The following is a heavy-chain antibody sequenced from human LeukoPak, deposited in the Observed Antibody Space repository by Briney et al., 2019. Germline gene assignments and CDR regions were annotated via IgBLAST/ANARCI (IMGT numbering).Heavy chain of an antibody. D-gene: IGHD3-10*01. CDR1: GGSMNKYY. CDR3: ALRRITMVRGVIWVSWFDP. V-gene: IGHV4-59*01. CDR2: IYYSGST. Sequence: PSETLSLTCTVSGGSMNKYYWNWIRQPPGKGLEWIGYIYYSGSTYYNPSLRSRVTISVDTSKNQFSLKLSSVTAADTAVYYCALRRITMVRGVIWVSWFDPWGQGTLVTVSS. J-gene: IGHJ5*02.